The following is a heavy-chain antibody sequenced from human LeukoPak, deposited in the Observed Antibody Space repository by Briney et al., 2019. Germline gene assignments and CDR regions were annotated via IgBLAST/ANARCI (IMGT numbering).Heavy chain of an antibody. V-gene: IGHV3-23*01. CDR1: GFTFSSYA. D-gene: IGHD2-15*01. J-gene: IGHJ4*02. Sequence: GGSLRLSCAASGFTFSSYAMSWFRQAPGKGLEGVAAISGSGGSTYYADSVKGRFTISRDNSKNKLYLQMNSLRAEDTAVYYCAKDPGVVVVVAKGFDYWGQGTLVTVSS. CDR2: ISGSGGST. CDR3: AKDPGVVVVVAKGFDY.